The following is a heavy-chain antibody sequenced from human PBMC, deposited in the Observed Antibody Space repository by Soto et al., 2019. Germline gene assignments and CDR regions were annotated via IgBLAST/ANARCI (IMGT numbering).Heavy chain of an antibody. V-gene: IGHV4-59*01. J-gene: IGHJ6*02. D-gene: IGHD1-26*01. Sequence: SETLSLTCTVSGGSISSYYWSWIRQPPGKGLEWIGYIYYSGSTNYNPSLKSRVTISVDTSKNQFSLKLSSVTAADTAVYYCATGPLSGSYAEHYYYGMDVWGQGTTVTVSS. CDR2: IYYSGST. CDR1: GGSISSYY. CDR3: ATGPLSGSYAEHYYYGMDV.